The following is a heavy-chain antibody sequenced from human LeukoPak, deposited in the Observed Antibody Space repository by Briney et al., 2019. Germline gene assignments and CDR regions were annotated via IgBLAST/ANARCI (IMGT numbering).Heavy chain of an antibody. Sequence: PGRSLRLSCAASGFTFSTYGMHWVRQAPGKGLEWVAVIWYDGSNEYYADSVKGRFTISRDNSKNTLYLQMNSLRAEDTAVYYCARGFGSAEVISHLDYWGQGALVTVSS. CDR1: GFTFSTYG. V-gene: IGHV3-33*01. CDR3: ARGFGSAEVISHLDY. D-gene: IGHD2-21*01. J-gene: IGHJ4*02. CDR2: IWYDGSNE.